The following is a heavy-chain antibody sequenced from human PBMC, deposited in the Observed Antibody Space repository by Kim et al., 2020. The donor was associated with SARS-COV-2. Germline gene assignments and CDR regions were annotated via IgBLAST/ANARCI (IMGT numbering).Heavy chain of an antibody. CDR3: ARWLDDYVWGSYRQFYFDY. CDR2: IYSGGST. J-gene: IGHJ4*02. D-gene: IGHD3-16*02. Sequence: GGSLRLSCAASGFTVSSNYMSWVRQAPGKGLEWVSVIYSGGSTYYADSVKGRFTISRDNSKNTLYLQMNSLRAEDTAVYYCARWLDDYVWGSYRQFYFDYWGQGTLVTVSS. CDR1: GFTVSSNY. V-gene: IGHV3-53*01.